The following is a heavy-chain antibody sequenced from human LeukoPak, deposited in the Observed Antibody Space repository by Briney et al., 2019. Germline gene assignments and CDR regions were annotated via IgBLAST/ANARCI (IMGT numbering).Heavy chain of an antibody. CDR2: IIPIFGTA. D-gene: IGHD4-17*01. CDR3: ARGYGDYVLYDY. J-gene: IGHJ4*02. Sequence: SVKVSCKASGGTFSSYAISWVRQAPGQGLEWMGGIIPIFGTANYAQRFQGRVTITADESTSTAYMELSSLRSEDTAVYYCARGYGDYVLYDYWGQGTLVTVSS. V-gene: IGHV1-69*13. CDR1: GGTFSSYA.